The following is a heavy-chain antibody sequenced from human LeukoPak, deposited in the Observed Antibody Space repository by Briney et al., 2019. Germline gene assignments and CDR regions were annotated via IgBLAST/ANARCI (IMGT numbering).Heavy chain of an antibody. D-gene: IGHD6-13*01. CDR2: ISSSSSYI. J-gene: IGHJ3*02. V-gene: IGHV3-21*01. CDR3: ARDRGSSSSWWDAFDI. CDR1: GFTFSSYS. Sequence: RPGGSLRLSCAASGFTFSSYSMNWVRQAPGKGLEWVSSISSSSSYIYYADSVKGRFTISRDNAKNSLYLQMNSLRAEDTAVYYCARDRGSSSSWWDAFDIWGQGTMVTVSS.